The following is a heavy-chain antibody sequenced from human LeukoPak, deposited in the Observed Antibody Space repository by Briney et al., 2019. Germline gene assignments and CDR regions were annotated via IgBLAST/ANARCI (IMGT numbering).Heavy chain of an antibody. Sequence: GGSLRLSCAASGFTFDDYAMHWVRQAPGKGLEWVSSINWNSNKIAYADSVKGRFTISRDNARNSLSLQMNSLRAEDTALYYCAKENLGYSYGYNYYYYAMDVWGQGTTVTVSS. CDR3: AKENLGYSYGYNYYYYAMDV. D-gene: IGHD5-18*01. CDR2: INWNSNKI. CDR1: GFTFDDYA. V-gene: IGHV3-9*01. J-gene: IGHJ6*02.